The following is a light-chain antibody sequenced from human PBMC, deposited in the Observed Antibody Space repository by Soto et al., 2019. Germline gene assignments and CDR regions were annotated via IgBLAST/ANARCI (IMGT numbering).Light chain of an antibody. J-gene: IGKJ1*01. V-gene: IGKV3-15*01. CDR2: SAS. Sequence: EIVMTQSPATLSVSPVGRATLSGMASQSISDTLAWYQQKPGQAPRLLIYSASRRATGFPARFSGSGSGTDFTLTISSLQSEDFAVYYCQQYDNWPWTFGQGTKVDIK. CDR3: QQYDNWPWT. CDR1: QSISDT.